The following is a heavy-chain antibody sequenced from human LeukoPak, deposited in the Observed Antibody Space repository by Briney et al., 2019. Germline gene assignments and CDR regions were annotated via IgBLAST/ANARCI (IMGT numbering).Heavy chain of an antibody. V-gene: IGHV1-24*01. Sequence: ASVKVSCKVSGYALTELSMHWVRQAPGKGLEWMGGFDPEDGETIYAQKFQGRVTMTEDTFTDTAYMGLSSLRSEDTAVYHCATSSVVVPAAIQYYYYMDVWGKGTTVTVSS. CDR1: GYALTELS. CDR2: FDPEDGET. D-gene: IGHD2-2*02. J-gene: IGHJ6*03. CDR3: ATSSVVVPAAIQYYYYMDV.